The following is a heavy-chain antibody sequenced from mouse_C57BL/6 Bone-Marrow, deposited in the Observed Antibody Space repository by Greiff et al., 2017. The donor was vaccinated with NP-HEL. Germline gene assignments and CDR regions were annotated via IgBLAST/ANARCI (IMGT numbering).Heavy chain of an antibody. V-gene: IGHV1-50*01. CDR2: IDPSDSYT. D-gene: IGHD1-1*01. CDR3: AIFILDW. CDR1: GYTFTSYW. J-gene: IGHJ2*01. Sequence: QVQLQQPGAELVKPGASVKLSCKASGYTFTSYWMQWVKQRPGQGLEWIGEIDPSDSYTNYNQKFKGKATLTVDTSSSTAYMQLSSLTSEDSAVYYCAIFILDWWGQGTTLTVSS.